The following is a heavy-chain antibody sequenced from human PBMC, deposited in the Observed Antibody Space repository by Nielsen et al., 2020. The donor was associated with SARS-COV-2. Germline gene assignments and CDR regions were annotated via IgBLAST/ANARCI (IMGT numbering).Heavy chain of an antibody. CDR2: IYYSGST. Sequence: GSLRLSCIVSGGSISTGSHYWSWIRQPPGKGLEWIGYIYYSGSTNYNPSLKSRVTISVDTSKNQFSLKLSSVTAADTAVYYCARALSSSTNYYYYYMDVWGKGTTVTVSS. CDR1: GGSISTGSHY. CDR3: ARALSSSTNYYYYYMDV. J-gene: IGHJ6*03. D-gene: IGHD2-2*01. V-gene: IGHV4-61*01.